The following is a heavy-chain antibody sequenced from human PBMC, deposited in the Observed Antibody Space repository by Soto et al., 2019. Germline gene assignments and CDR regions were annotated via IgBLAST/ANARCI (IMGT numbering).Heavy chain of an antibody. J-gene: IGHJ6*02. CDR3: TRVYCSTTSCFINGMDF. CDR1: GYSITSGYH. CDR2: ISHSGTT. D-gene: IGHD2-2*01. Sequence: SETLSLTCAVDGYSITSGYHWGWIRQPPRKGLEWIGTISHSGTTYYNPSLRSRVTISIDTSKNQLSLKLTSVTAADTALYYCTRVYCSTTSCFINGMDFWGQGTMVTVSS. V-gene: IGHV4-38-2*01.